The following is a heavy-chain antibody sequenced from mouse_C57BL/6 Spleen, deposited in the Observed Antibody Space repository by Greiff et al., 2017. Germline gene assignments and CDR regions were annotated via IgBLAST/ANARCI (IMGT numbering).Heavy chain of an antibody. CDR2: IHPNSGST. V-gene: IGHV1-64*01. CDR1: GYTFTSYW. Sequence: QVQLQQPGAELVKPGASVKLSCKASGYTFTSYWMHWVKQRPGQGLEWIGMIHPNSGSTNYNEKFKSKATLTVDKSSSTAYMQLSSLTSEDSAVYYCSCWVDDYGGGYWGQGTTLTVSS. CDR3: SCWVDDYGGGY. D-gene: IGHD2-4*01. J-gene: IGHJ2*01.